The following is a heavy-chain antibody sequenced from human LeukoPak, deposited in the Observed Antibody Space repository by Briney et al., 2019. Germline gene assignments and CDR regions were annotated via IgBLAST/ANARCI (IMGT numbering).Heavy chain of an antibody. CDR3: ARGARAGYNLEPFDY. Sequence: PSETLSLTCTVSGGSISTYYWSWIRPPPGKGLEGIGYIYYSGSTKYNPSLKSRVTISVDTSKNQFSLKLSSVTAADTAVYYCARGARAGYNLEPFDYWGQGTLVTVSS. V-gene: IGHV4-59*08. D-gene: IGHD5-24*01. CDR1: GGSISTYY. J-gene: IGHJ4*02. CDR2: IYYSGST.